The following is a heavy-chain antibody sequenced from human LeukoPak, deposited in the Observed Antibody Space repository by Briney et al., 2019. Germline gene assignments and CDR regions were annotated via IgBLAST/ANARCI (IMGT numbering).Heavy chain of an antibody. Sequence: GASVKVSCKTSGHTFSFINYAFHWVRQAPGQRVEWVGWSSADNGGTEYSQALQGRVTITRDTSTSTVYMELSSLRSDDMAVYYCARSVEGYCSDGICSEYHLDYWGQGTLVTVSS. CDR1: GHTFSFINYA. V-gene: IGHV1-3*02. CDR2: SSADNGGT. D-gene: IGHD2-15*01. CDR3: ARSVEGYCSDGICSEYHLDY. J-gene: IGHJ4*02.